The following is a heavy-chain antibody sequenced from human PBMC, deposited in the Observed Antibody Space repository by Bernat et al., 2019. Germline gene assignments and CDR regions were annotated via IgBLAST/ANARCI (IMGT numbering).Heavy chain of an antibody. CDR1: GYTFTSYG. D-gene: IGHD2-2*01. V-gene: IGHV1-18*01. CDR3: ARDGKDIVLGPAGVDYYYGRDG. CDR2: ISAYNGNT. J-gene: IGHJ6*02. Sequence: QVQLVQSGAEVKKPGASVKVSCKASGYTFTSYGISWVRQAPGQGLEWMGWISAYNGNTNYAQKLQGRVTMTTDTSTSTAYMELRSLRSDDTDVYYCARDGKDIVLGPAGVDYYYGRDGWDQGTKVTVAS.